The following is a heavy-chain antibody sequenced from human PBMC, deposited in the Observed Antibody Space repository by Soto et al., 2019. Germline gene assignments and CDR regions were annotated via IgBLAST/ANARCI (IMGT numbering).Heavy chain of an antibody. V-gene: IGHV5-51*01. CDR3: VRHGDYYSGGYSEFDY. CDR1: GYSFTNYC. Sequence: GESLKISCDGSGYSFTNYCIGLVLQMPGKGLDWMGIIYPCDSDTRYSSSSQGQVTFSADKSISTAYVQWSSLKASDTAMYYCVRHGDYYSGGYSEFDYWGQGTLVTVSS. J-gene: IGHJ4*02. CDR2: IYPCDSDT. D-gene: IGHD3-22*01.